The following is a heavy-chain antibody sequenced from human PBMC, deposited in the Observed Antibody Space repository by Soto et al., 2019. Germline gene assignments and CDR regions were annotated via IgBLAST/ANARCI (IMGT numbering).Heavy chain of an antibody. CDR3: ARQGTGYYYYGMDV. J-gene: IGHJ6*02. CDR2: IYYSGST. CDR1: GGSISSYY. Sequence: QVQLQESGPGLVKPSETLSLTCTVSGGSISSYYWSWIRQPPGKGLEWIGYIYYSGSTNYNPSLKSRVTISVDTSKNQFSLKLSSVTAADTAVYYCARQGTGYYYYGMDVWGQGTTVTVSS. V-gene: IGHV4-59*01. D-gene: IGHD2-8*02.